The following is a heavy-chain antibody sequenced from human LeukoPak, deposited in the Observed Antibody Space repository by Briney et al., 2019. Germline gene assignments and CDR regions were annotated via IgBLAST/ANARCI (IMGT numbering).Heavy chain of an antibody. CDR1: GFTVSGDW. Sequence: GGSLRLSCAASGFTVSGDWMNWVRQAPGKGLEWVANINLGGSAKLYVDSVKGRFTISRANAKNSLDLQMNSLKVEDTAVYYCAAWGKYNYWGQGTLVTVAS. CDR2: INLGGSAK. D-gene: IGHD7-27*01. J-gene: IGHJ4*02. V-gene: IGHV3-7*01. CDR3: AAWGKYNY.